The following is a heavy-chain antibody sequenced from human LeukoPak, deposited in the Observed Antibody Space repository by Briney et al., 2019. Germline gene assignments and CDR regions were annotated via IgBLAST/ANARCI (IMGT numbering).Heavy chain of an antibody. CDR2: IYYSGST. J-gene: IGHJ4*02. Sequence: PSETLSLTCTVPGGSLSSYYWSWIRQPPGKGLEWIGYIYYSGSTNYNPSLKSRVTISVDTSKNQFSLKLSSVTAADTAVYYCARGLSGDWGQGTLVTVSS. CDR3: ARGLSGD. V-gene: IGHV4-59*01. CDR1: GGSLSSYY. D-gene: IGHD1-26*01.